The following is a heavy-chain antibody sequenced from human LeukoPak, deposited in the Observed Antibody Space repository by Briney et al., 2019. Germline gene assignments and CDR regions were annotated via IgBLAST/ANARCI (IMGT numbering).Heavy chain of an antibody. J-gene: IGHJ4*02. CDR3: ARSGPYQIY. V-gene: IGHV4-34*01. D-gene: IGHD3-10*01. Sequence: SETLSLTCAVYGGSFSGYYWSWIRQPPGKGLEWIGEINDSGTTNYNPSLKSRVTISEDTFRNQFSLKLSSVTAADTAVYYCARSGPYQIYWGRGTLVTVSS. CDR2: INDSGTT. CDR1: GGSFSGYY.